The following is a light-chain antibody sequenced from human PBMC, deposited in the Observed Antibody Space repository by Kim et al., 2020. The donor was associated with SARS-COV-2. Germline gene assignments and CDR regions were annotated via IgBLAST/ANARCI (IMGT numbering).Light chain of an antibody. CDR1: QSIDSIK. J-gene: IGKJ5*01. V-gene: IGKV3-20*01. CDR2: AAS. CDR3: QQFGSSLPIT. Sequence: PGERATLSCRTSQSIDSIKLAWYQQKPGQAPRLLIYAASSRATGIPDRFRGSGSGTDFTLTISGLEPEDFAMYYCQQFGSSLPITFGQGTRLEIK.